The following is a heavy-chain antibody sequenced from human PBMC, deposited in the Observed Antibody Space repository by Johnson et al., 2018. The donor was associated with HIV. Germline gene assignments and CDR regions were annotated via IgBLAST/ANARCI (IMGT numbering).Heavy chain of an antibody. Sequence: VQLVESGGGVVQPGGSLRLSCAASGFTFSSYGMHWVRQAPGKGLEGVAFLRYDGSNKYYADSVKGRFTLSRDNSKNTLYLKRNSLRAEDTAVYYCAKGDCSGGSCYSFTDAFDIWGQGTMVTVSS. D-gene: IGHD2-15*01. V-gene: IGHV3-30*02. CDR2: LRYDGSNK. CDR3: AKGDCSGGSCYSFTDAFDI. J-gene: IGHJ3*02. CDR1: GFTFSSYG.